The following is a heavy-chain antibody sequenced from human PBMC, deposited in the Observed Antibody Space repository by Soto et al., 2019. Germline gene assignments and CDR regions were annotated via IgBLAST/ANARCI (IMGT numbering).Heavy chain of an antibody. V-gene: IGHV4-59*01. CDR1: GGSISSYY. D-gene: IGHD4-17*01. CDR3: ARASPYGDYALDY. Sequence: ETLSLTCTVSGGSISSYYWIWIRQPPGKGLEWIGYISYSGSTNYNPSLKSRPTISVDTSKNQFSLKLRSVTAADTAVYYCARASPYGDYALDYWGQGTLVTVSS. J-gene: IGHJ4*02. CDR2: ISYSGST.